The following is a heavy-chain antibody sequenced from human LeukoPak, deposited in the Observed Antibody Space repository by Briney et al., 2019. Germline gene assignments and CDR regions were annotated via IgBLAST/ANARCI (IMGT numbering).Heavy chain of an antibody. D-gene: IGHD3-22*01. J-gene: IGHJ5*02. CDR2: IYSGGRT. V-gene: IGHV3-66*01. CDR3: ARDLVVAGLVP. CDR1: GFTVSSNY. Sequence: GGSLRLSCAASGFTVSSNYMHWVRQAPGKGLEWVSVIYSGGRTYYAESAKGRFTISRDSSTNTLFLQMNSLRAEDTAIYYCARDLVVAGLVPWGQGTLVLVSS.